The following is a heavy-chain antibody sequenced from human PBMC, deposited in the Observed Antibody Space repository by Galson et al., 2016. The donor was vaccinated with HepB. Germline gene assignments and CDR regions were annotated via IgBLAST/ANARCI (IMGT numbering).Heavy chain of an antibody. CDR1: GGTFYSSS. V-gene: IGHV1-69*02. Sequence: SVKVSCKASGGTFYSSSINWVRQAPGQGLEWMGRIIPAVGLTNYAQKFQGRVTMTADKSTSTAYMELTSLRCEDTAVYYCARAELRYCSRSNCPTPYGMDAWGKGTTVTVSS. D-gene: IGHD2-15*01. CDR2: IIPAVGLT. CDR3: ARAELRYCSRSNCPTPYGMDA. J-gene: IGHJ6*04.